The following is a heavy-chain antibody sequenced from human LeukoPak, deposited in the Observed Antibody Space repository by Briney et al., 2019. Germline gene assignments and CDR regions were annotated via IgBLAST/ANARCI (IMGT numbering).Heavy chain of an antibody. D-gene: IGHD1-26*01. V-gene: IGHV1-69*05. J-gene: IGHJ5*02. CDR1: GGTFSSYA. CDR3: ASCQKVGADWFDP. CDR2: IIPIFGTT. Sequence: GASVKVSCKASGGTFSSYAINWVRQAPGHGLEWMGGIIPIFGTTYYAQKLQGRVTTTTDTSTSTAYMELRSLRSDDTAVYYCASCQKVGADWFDPWGQGTLVTVSS.